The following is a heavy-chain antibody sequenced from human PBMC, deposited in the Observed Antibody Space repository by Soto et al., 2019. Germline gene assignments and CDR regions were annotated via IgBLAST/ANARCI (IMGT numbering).Heavy chain of an antibody. CDR3: AKILAVAGTRKPYYFDY. CDR1: GFTFSSYA. CDR2: ISGSGGST. J-gene: IGHJ4*02. Sequence: GGSLRLSCAASGFTFSSYAMSWVRQAPGKXLEWVSAISGSGGSTYYADSVKGRFTISRDNSKNTLYLQMNSLRAEDTAVYYCAKILAVAGTRKPYYFDYWGQGSLVTVSS. D-gene: IGHD6-19*01. V-gene: IGHV3-23*01.